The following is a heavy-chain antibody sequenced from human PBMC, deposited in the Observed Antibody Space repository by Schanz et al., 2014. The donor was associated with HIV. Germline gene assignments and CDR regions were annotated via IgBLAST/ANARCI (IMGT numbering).Heavy chain of an antibody. Sequence: QMQLVESGGGVVQPGRSLRLSCAASGFSFSNFGMHWVRQAPGKGLEWVAVISYDGRNKYYADSVKGRLTISRDNSKNTLYLQMKSLRREDTAVYFCAKDRNYYDDKYLGKGNYYYYYGMDVWGQGTTVTVSS. CDR1: GFSFSNFG. CDR3: AKDRNYYDDKYLGKGNYYYYYGMDV. D-gene: IGHD3-22*01. J-gene: IGHJ6*02. CDR2: ISYDGRNK. V-gene: IGHV3-30*18.